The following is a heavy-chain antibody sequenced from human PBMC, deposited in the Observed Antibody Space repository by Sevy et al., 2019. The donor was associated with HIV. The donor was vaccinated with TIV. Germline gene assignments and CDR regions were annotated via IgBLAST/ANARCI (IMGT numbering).Heavy chain of an antibody. J-gene: IGHJ6*03. D-gene: IGHD5-12*01. Sequence: GGSLRLSCAASGFTFSNAWMSWVRQAPGKGLEWVGRIKSKTDGGTTDYAAPVKDRFTISRDDSKNTLYLQMNSLKTEDTAVYYCTNPLPVEMATIGYYYYMDVWGKGTTVTVSS. CDR1: GFTFSNAW. CDR2: IKSKTDGGTT. CDR3: TNPLPVEMATIGYYYYMDV. V-gene: IGHV3-15*01.